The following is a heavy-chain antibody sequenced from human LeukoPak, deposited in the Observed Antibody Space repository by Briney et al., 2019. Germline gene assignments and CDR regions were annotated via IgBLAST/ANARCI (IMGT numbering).Heavy chain of an antibody. V-gene: IGHV3-48*03. D-gene: IGHD5-12*01. CDR2: ISSTGSTI. Sequence: PGGSLRLSCAASGFTFSSYEMNWLRQGPGKGLEWVSYISSTGSTIYYADSVKGRFTISRDNAKNSLCLQMNSLRAEDTAVYYCARAPGYSDYVFDYWGQGALVSVSS. CDR1: GFTFSSYE. J-gene: IGHJ4*02. CDR3: ARAPGYSDYVFDY.